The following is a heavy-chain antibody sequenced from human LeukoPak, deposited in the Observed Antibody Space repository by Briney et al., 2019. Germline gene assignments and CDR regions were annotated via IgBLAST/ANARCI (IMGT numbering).Heavy chain of an antibody. CDR3: ARDSGGGDYRI. V-gene: IGHV4-59*01. CDR2: IYYSGST. CDR1: GGSISSYY. D-gene: IGHD2-21*01. Sequence: PSETLSLTCTVSGGSISSYYWSWIRQPPGKGLEWIGYIYYSGSTNYNPSLKSRVTISVDTSKNQFSLKLISVTAADTAVYYCARDSGGGDYRIWGQGTMVTVSS. J-gene: IGHJ3*02.